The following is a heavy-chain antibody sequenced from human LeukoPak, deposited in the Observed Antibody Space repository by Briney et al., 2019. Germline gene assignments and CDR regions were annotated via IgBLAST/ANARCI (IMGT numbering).Heavy chain of an antibody. J-gene: IGHJ4*02. CDR3: ARDQTLTGGLDY. V-gene: IGHV4-34*01. CDR1: GGSFSGYY. D-gene: IGHD7-27*01. Sequence: SETLSLTCAVYGGSFSGYYWSWIRQPPGKGLEWIGEINHSGSTNYNPSLKSRVTISVDTSKNQFSLKLSSVTAADTAVYYCARDQTLTGGLDYWGQGTLVTVSS. CDR2: INHSGST.